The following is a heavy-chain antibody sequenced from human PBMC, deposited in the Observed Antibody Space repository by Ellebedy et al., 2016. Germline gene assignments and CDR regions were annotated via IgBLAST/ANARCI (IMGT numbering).Heavy chain of an antibody. CDR2: VYYSGKS. J-gene: IGHJ4*02. Sequence: SETLSLXCTVSGGSISSYYWSWIRQPPGKGLEWIGFVYYSGKSDRNPSLKSRVTMSVDTSKNQLSLKLTSVTAADTAVYYCASHLMVGATTPYGYWGQGVLVTVSS. CDR3: ASHLMVGATTPYGY. V-gene: IGHV4-59*08. D-gene: IGHD1-26*01. CDR1: GGSISSYY.